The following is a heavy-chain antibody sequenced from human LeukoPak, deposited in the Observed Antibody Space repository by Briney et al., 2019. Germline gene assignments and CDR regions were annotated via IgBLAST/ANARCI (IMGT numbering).Heavy chain of an antibody. V-gene: IGHV3-30-3*01. CDR3: AKGLRRIVGATSYYFDY. Sequence: GGSLRLSCAASGFTSSSYAMHWVRQAPGKGLEWVAVISYDGSNKYYADSVKGRFTISRDNSKNTLYLQMNSLRAEDTAVYYCAKGLRRIVGATSYYFDYWGQGTLVTVSS. D-gene: IGHD1-26*01. CDR2: ISYDGSNK. J-gene: IGHJ4*02. CDR1: GFTSSSYA.